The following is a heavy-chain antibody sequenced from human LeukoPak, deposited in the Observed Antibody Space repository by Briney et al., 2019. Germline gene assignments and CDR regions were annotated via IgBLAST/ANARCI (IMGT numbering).Heavy chain of an antibody. V-gene: IGHV3-7*04. CDR3: ARGLGAPDY. J-gene: IGHJ4*02. D-gene: IGHD6-6*01. Sequence: GGSLRLSCAASGFTFSDNYMSWIRQAPGKGLEWVANIKQGGSKRNYVESVKGRFTISRDDAKNSLSLQMNSLRAEDTAVYYCARGLGAPDYWGQGTLVTVS. CDR2: IKQGGSKR. CDR1: GFTFSDNY.